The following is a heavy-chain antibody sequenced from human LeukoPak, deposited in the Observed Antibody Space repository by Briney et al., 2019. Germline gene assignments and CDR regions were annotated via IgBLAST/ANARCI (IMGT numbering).Heavy chain of an antibody. Sequence: GGSLRLSCAASGFTVSSNYMSWVRQAPGKGLEWVAVISYDGSNKYYADSVKGRFTISRDNSKNTLYLQMNSLRAEDTAVYYCARDNGENYHTAFDYWGQGTLVTVSS. CDR3: ARDNGENYHTAFDY. CDR1: GFTVSSNY. J-gene: IGHJ4*02. V-gene: IGHV3-30-3*01. D-gene: IGHD2-8*01. CDR2: ISYDGSNK.